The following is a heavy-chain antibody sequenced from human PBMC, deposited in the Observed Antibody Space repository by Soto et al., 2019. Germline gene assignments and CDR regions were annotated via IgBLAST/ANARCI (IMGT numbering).Heavy chain of an antibody. V-gene: IGHV2-5*02. D-gene: IGHD2-2*01. Sequence: QITLKESGPPLVMPTQTLTLTCIFSGFSLRSSEVGVGWIRQPPGKALEWLAIIYWDDDQRYSPSLKSRLTMTKGTSKNQVVITMTDMAPADTATYCWFSSGGGSTSLLGDRWGKGTL. CDR1: GFSLRSSEVG. CDR3: FSSGGGSTSLLGDR. CDR2: IYWDDDQ. J-gene: IGHJ4*02.